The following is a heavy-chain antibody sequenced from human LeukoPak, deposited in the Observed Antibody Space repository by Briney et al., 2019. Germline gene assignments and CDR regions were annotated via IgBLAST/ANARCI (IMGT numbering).Heavy chain of an antibody. CDR1: GGSFSGYY. Sequence: SETLSLTCAVYGGSFSGYYWSWIRQPPGKGLEWIGEINHSGSTNYNPSLKSRVTISVDTSKNQFSLKLSSVTAADTAVYYCARGQNDFWSGYLWPDYYYYGMDVWGQGTTVTVSS. J-gene: IGHJ6*02. V-gene: IGHV4-34*01. CDR2: INHSGST. CDR3: ARGQNDFWSGYLWPDYYYYGMDV. D-gene: IGHD3-3*01.